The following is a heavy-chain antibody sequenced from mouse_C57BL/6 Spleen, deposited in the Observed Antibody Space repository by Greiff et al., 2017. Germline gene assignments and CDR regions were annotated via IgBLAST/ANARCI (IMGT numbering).Heavy chain of an antibody. Sequence: QVQLQQPGAELVRPGSSVKLSCKASGYTFTSYWMHWVKQRPIQGLEWIGNIDPSDSETHYNQKFKDKAPLTVDKSSSTAYMQLSSLTSEDSAVYYCASWGNYYGSSPWFAYWGHGTLVTVSA. CDR2: IDPSDSET. CDR3: ASWGNYYGSSPWFAY. J-gene: IGHJ3*01. V-gene: IGHV1-52*01. D-gene: IGHD1-1*01. CDR1: GYTFTSYW.